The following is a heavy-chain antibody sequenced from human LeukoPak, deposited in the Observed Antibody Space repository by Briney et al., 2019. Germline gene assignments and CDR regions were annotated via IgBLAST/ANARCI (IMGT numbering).Heavy chain of an antibody. Sequence: GGSLRLSCAASGFTFTNYAMHWVRQPPGKGLEWVAFISYDGSDKFYADSVKGRFTISRDNSKNTLYLQMNSLRAEDTAVYYCARDIGDCSSGRCYSDYIDYWGQGTLVTVSS. J-gene: IGHJ4*02. D-gene: IGHD2-15*01. CDR2: ISYDGSDK. CDR1: GFTFTNYA. V-gene: IGHV3-30-3*01. CDR3: ARDIGDCSSGRCYSDYIDY.